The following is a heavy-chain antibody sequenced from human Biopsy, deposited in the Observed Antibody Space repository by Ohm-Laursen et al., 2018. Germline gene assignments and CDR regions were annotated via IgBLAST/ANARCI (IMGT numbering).Heavy chain of an antibody. J-gene: IGHJ6*02. V-gene: IGHV4-59*01. CDR2: TYYSGST. CDR3: VRSNYHYYGFDV. CDR1: GGSISRDY. Sequence: GTLSLTRTVSGGSISRDYWAWIRQPPGKGLQWIGYTYYSGSTNYNPSLNSRVTIAVDTSKNQFSLRLTSVTAADTAVYYCVRSNYHYYGFDVWGQGTTVTVSS.